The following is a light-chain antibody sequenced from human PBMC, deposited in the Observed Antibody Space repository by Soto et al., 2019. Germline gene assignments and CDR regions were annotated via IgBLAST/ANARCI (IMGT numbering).Light chain of an antibody. Sequence: EIVLTQSPATLSLSPGARAPLSCRASQSVSSGYLAWYQQKPGQAPRLLMSAASSRATGIPDRFSGSGSGTDFTLTISRLEAEDFAVYYCQQSSSSPITFGQGTRLEIK. CDR2: AAS. CDR3: QQSSSSPIT. V-gene: IGKV3-20*01. J-gene: IGKJ5*01. CDR1: QSVSSGY.